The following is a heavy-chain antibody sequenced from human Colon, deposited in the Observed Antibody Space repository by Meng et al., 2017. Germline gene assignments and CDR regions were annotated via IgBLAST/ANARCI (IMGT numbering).Heavy chain of an antibody. CDR2: INLHGNT. J-gene: IGHJ4*02. CDR3: ARVHNWQWPRELDY. D-gene: IGHD6-19*01. Sequence: QGAGLGPLHPSGTLSRTREVSCDSVCIYNLWTWVRQPPGKGLKWIGEINLHGNTNYNPSLKSRVTMSVDKSKNQVSLNVSSVTAADTAVYYCARVHNWQWPRELDYWGQGTLVTVSS. V-gene: IGHV4-4*02. CDR1: CDSVCIYNL.